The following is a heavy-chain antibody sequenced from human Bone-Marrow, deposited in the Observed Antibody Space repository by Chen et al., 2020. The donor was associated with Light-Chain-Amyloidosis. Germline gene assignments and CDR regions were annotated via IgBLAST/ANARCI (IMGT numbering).Heavy chain of an antibody. V-gene: IGHV4-34*01. CDR2: INHSGST. Sequence: QVQLQQWGAGLLKPSETLSLTCAVYGGSFSGYYWSWIRQPPGKGLEWIGEINHSGSTNYNPSLKSRVTISVDTSKNQFSLKLSSVTAADTAVYYCARSMVRGVIRRGKYYFDYWGQGTLVTVSS. CDR3: ARSMVRGVIRRGKYYFDY. D-gene: IGHD3-10*01. J-gene: IGHJ4*02. CDR1: GGSFSGYY.